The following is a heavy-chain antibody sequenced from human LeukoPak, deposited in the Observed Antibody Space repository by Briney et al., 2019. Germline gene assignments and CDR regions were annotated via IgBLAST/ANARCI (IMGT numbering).Heavy chain of an antibody. D-gene: IGHD3-22*01. V-gene: IGHV1-18*01. J-gene: IGHJ4*02. Sequence: GASVKVSCKASGYTFISYGITWVRQAPGQGLEWMGWISAYNGNTNYAQKLQGRVTMTTDTSTSTAFMELRSLRSDDTAVYYCARGRNPYYYDSSGYYYVWGQGTLVTISS. CDR3: ARGRNPYYYDSSGYYYV. CDR2: ISAYNGNT. CDR1: GYTFISYG.